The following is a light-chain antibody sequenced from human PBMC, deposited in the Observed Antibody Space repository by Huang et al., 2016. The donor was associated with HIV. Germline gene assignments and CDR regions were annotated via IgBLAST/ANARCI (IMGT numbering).Light chain of an antibody. Sequence: ERVMTQSPATLSVAPGERVTLSCRASHSVSSNSAWYQQKPGQAPRLLIHGASTRATGIPARFSGSGSGTEFTLAISSLQSEDSGVYFCQQYDNWPLTFGQGTRLEIK. CDR3: QQYDNWPLT. CDR2: GAS. CDR1: HSVSSN. V-gene: IGKV3-15*01. J-gene: IGKJ5*01.